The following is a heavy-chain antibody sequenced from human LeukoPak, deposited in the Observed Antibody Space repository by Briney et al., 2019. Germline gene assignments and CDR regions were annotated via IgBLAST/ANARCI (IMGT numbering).Heavy chain of an antibody. Sequence: SETLSLTCAVYGGSFSGYYWSWIRQPPGKGLEWIGEINHSGSTNYNPPLKSRVTISVDTSKNQFSLKLSSVTAADTAVYYCAREYQLLPKVFDYWGQGTLVTVSS. J-gene: IGHJ4*02. CDR1: GGSFSGYY. CDR3: AREYQLLPKVFDY. CDR2: INHSGST. D-gene: IGHD2-2*01. V-gene: IGHV4-34*01.